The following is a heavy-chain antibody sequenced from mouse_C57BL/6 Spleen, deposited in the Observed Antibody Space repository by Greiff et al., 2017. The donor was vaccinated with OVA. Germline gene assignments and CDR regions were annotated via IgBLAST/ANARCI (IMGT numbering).Heavy chain of an antibody. V-gene: IGHV1-39*01. CDR1: GYSFTDYN. CDR2: INPNYVTT. CDR3: APIYYGNRAWFAY. D-gene: IGHD2-1*01. J-gene: IGHJ3*01. Sequence: EVQLQQSGPELVKPGASVKISCKASGYSFTDYNMNWVKQSNGKSLEWIGVINPNYVTTSYNQKFKGKATLTVDQSSSTAYMQLNSLTSEDSAVYYCAPIYYGNRAWFAYWGQGTLVTVSA.